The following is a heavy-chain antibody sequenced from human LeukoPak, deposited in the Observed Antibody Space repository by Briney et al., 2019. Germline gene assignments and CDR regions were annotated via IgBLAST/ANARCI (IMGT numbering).Heavy chain of an antibody. V-gene: IGHV3-74*03. D-gene: IGHD3-9*01. CDR1: GLTFSTYL. CDR3: ASLGTLVP. J-gene: IGHJ5*02. CDR2: INTDGSIT. Sequence: GGSLRLSCAASGLTFSTYLMHWVRQAPGKGLVWVSRINTDGSITTYADSVKGRFTISRDNAKNTLYLQMNSLRDEDTAVYYCASLGTLVPWGQGTLVTVSS.